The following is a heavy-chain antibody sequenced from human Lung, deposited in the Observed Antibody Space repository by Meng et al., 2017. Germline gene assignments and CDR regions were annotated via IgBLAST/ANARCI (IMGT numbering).Heavy chain of an antibody. CDR3: ARPKQANWYFDL. J-gene: IGHJ2*01. V-gene: IGHV4-34*01. CDR2: INHSGST. Sequence: QLQQWGEGLFKPSETLSLACAFYVGSFSGSYWSWIRQPPGKGLEWIGEINHSGSTNYNPSLKSRVTISVDTSKNQFSLKLSSVTAADTAVYYCARPKQANWYFDLWGRGTLVTVSS. D-gene: IGHD1/OR15-1a*01. CDR1: VGSFSGSY.